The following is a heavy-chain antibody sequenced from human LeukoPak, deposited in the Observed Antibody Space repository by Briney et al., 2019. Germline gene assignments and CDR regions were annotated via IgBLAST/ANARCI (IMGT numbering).Heavy chain of an antibody. CDR1: GFTFSSYS. J-gene: IGHJ6*03. CDR3: ARCGSDVSSSWYRPYYYYMDV. Sequence: GGSLRLSCAASGFTFSSYSMNWVRQAPGKGLEWVSSISSSSSYIYYADSVKGRFTISRDNAKNSLYLQMNSLRAEDTAVYYCARCGSDVSSSWYRPYYYYMDVWGKGTTVTVSS. D-gene: IGHD6-13*01. V-gene: IGHV3-21*01. CDR2: ISSSSSYI.